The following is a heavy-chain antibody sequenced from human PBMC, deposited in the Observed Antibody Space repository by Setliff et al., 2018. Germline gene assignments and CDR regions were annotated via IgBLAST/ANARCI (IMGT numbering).Heavy chain of an antibody. CDR3: ARDRNDNYESSGYYYAGGYLDV. CDR2: INPTGGST. V-gene: IGHV1-46*01. CDR1: GYTFTSYY. Sequence: ASVKVSCKASGYTFTSYYMHWVRQAPGQGLEWMGLINPTGGSTSYAQKFQGRVTMTRDTSTSTVFMELSSLRSEDTAVYYCARDRNDNYESSGYYYAGGYLDVWGKGTTVTVSS. D-gene: IGHD3-22*01. J-gene: IGHJ6*03.